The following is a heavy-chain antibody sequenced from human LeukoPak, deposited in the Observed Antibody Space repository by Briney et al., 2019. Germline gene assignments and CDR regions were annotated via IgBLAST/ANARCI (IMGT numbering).Heavy chain of an antibody. Sequence: GGSLRLSCAASGFTFSSYWMSWVRQPPGKGLEWVANIKQDGSEKYYVDSVKGRFTISRDNAKNSLYLQMNSLRAEDTAVYYCARWVSYYDSSGYYWHPLDYWGQGTLVTVSS. D-gene: IGHD3-22*01. CDR2: IKQDGSEK. CDR1: GFTFSSYW. J-gene: IGHJ4*02. V-gene: IGHV3-7*01. CDR3: ARWVSYYDSSGYYWHPLDY.